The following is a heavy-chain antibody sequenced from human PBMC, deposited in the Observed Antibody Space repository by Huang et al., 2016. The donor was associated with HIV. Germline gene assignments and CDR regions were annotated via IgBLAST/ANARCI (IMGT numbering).Heavy chain of an antibody. V-gene: IGHV1-69*13. J-gene: IGHJ3*01. CDR3: AKRGGAWGSPYAFDL. Sequence: QVQLVQSGAEVRKPGSSVKVSCRASGGSFNNFGINWVRQAPGQGLEWMGGIIPRFGTRNDAQRVKDRVTITGDETTGVVHLEVTSLRSDDTAVYFCAKRGGAWGSPYAFDLWGPGTMVTVSS. CDR2: IIPRFGTR. CDR1: GGSFNNFG. D-gene: IGHD3-16*01.